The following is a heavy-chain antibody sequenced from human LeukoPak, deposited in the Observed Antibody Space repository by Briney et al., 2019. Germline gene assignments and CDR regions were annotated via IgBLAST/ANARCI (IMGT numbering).Heavy chain of an antibody. V-gene: IGHV3-7*03. Sequence: GGSLRLSCAASGSTFNSYDMSWVRQATGKGLEWVAKIKQDGVEKHYVDSVKGRFTISRDNAKNSLYLQMNSLRVEDTAMYYCARWNYDSGSWVLDYWGQGTLVTVSS. J-gene: IGHJ4*02. CDR1: GSTFNSYD. D-gene: IGHD3-10*01. CDR3: ARWNYDSGSWVLDY. CDR2: IKQDGVEK.